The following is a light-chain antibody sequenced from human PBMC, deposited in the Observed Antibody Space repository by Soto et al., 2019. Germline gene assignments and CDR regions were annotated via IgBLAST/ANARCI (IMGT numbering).Light chain of an antibody. Sequence: EIVLTQSPATLSLSPWERATLSCMASQSVSIYLAWYQHKPGQAPRLLIYDASNRATGIPARFSGSGSGTDFTLTISSLEPEDFAVYYCQQRSNWPPITFGQGTRLEIK. CDR2: DAS. CDR3: QQRSNWPPIT. V-gene: IGKV3-11*01. J-gene: IGKJ5*01. CDR1: QSVSIY.